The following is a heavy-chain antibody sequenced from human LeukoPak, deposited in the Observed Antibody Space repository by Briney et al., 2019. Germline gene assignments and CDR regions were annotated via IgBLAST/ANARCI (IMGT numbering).Heavy chain of an antibody. D-gene: IGHD6-19*01. J-gene: IGHJ4*02. V-gene: IGHV4-39*01. CDR2: IYYSGST. Sequence: SETLSLTCTVSGGSISSTTYYWGWIRQPPGKGLEWIGSIYYSGSTYYNPSLRSRVTISVDTSKNQFSLKLSSVTAADTAVYYCARVPYSSGWYDYWGQGTLVTVSS. CDR3: ARVPYSSGWYDY. CDR1: GGSISSTTYY.